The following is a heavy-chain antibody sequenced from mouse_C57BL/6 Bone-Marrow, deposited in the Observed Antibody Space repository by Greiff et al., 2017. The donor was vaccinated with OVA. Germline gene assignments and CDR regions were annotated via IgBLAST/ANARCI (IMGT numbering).Heavy chain of an antibody. CDR1: GFNIKDDY. V-gene: IGHV14-4*01. J-gene: IGHJ2*01. Sequence: VQLKESGAELVRPGASVKLSCTASGFNIKDDYMHWVKQRPEQGLEWIGWIDPENGDTEYASKFQGKATITADTSSNTAYLQLSSLTSEDTAVYYCTLMIRGYFDYWGQGTTLTVSS. D-gene: IGHD2-4*01. CDR2: IDPENGDT. CDR3: TLMIRGYFDY.